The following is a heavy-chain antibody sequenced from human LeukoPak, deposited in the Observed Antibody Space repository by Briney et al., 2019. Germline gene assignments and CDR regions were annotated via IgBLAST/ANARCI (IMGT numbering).Heavy chain of an antibody. J-gene: IGHJ5*02. Sequence: GGSLRLSCAASGFTFDDYAMHWVWQAPGKGLEWVSGISWNSGSIGYADSVKGRFTISRDNAKNSLYLQMNSLRAEDTALYYCAKSQTGDFWSGYYPNWFDPWGQGTLVTVSS. D-gene: IGHD3-3*01. V-gene: IGHV3-9*01. CDR3: AKSQTGDFWSGYYPNWFDP. CDR2: ISWNSGSI. CDR1: GFTFDDYA.